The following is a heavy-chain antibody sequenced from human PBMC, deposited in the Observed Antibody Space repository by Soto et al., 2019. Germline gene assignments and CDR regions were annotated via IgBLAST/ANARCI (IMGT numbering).Heavy chain of an antibody. CDR3: TTDPGYCSGGSCSI. D-gene: IGHD2-15*01. Sequence: GGSLRLSCAASGFTFSNAWMSWVRQAPGKVLEWVGRIKSKTDGGTTDYAAPVKGRFTISRDDSKNTLYLQMNSLKTEDTAVYYCTTDPGYCSGGSCSIWGQGTLVTVSS. CDR2: IKSKTDGGTT. CDR1: GFTFSNAW. V-gene: IGHV3-15*01. J-gene: IGHJ4*02.